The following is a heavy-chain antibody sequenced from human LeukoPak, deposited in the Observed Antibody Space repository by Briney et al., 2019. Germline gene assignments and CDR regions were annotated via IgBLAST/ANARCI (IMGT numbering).Heavy chain of an antibody. J-gene: IGHJ4*02. CDR3: ARDLSSTSNWELDY. D-gene: IGHD7-27*01. Sequence: ASVKVSXKASGYTFIHYFIHWVRQAPGQGLEWMGRTNSNSGVTEYTQKFQGRVTMTRDTSITTVYMELSSLTSDDTAVYYCARDLSSTSNWELDYWGQGTLVTVSS. CDR2: TNSNSGVT. V-gene: IGHV1-2*06. CDR1: GYTFIHYF.